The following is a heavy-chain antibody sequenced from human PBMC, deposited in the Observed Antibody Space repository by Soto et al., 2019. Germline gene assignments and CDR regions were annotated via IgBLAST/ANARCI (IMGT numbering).Heavy chain of an antibody. CDR1: GFTFSSYG. J-gene: IGHJ4*02. CDR3: AKTDDSGWFNLDF. D-gene: IGHD6-19*01. Sequence: QVQLVEAGGGVVQPGKSLRLSCAASGFTFSSYGIHWVRQAPGKGLEWVAVISYDGSLKYYGDPVKGRFTISRDDSKNTLYLQMTSLRTEDTAVYYCAKTDDSGWFNLDFWGQGALVTVSS. V-gene: IGHV3-30*18. CDR2: ISYDGSLK.